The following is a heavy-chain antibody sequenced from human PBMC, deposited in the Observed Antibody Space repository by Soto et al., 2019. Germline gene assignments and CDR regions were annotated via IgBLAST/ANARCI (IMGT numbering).Heavy chain of an antibody. V-gene: IGHV1-46*01. CDR2: INPSGGRT. CDR3: ARAGENYGSGTFSPPLRYYFNS. J-gene: IGHJ4*02. D-gene: IGHD3-10*01. CDR1: GYTFTTHY. Sequence: QVQLVQSGTEVKKPGASVKVSCEASGYTFTTHYMHWVRQAPGQGLEWMGIINPSGGRTTYALKFQGRVTLTSDTSTNTIYMELTSLRSEDTAVYYCARAGENYGSGTFSPPLRYYFNSWGQGTLVTVSS.